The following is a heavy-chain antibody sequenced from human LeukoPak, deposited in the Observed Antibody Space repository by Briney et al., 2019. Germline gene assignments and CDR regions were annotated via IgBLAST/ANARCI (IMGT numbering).Heavy chain of an antibody. CDR1: GGSISSGSYY. CDR3: ARDKTTCSGGSCYNFVDY. D-gene: IGHD2-15*01. Sequence: SETLSLTCTVSGGSISSGSYYWSWLRQPAGKGLEWIGRIYTSGSTNYNPSLKSRVTISVDTSKNQFSLKLSSVTAADTAVYYCARDKTTCSGGSCYNFVDYWGQGTLVTVSS. V-gene: IGHV4-61*02. CDR2: IYTSGST. J-gene: IGHJ4*02.